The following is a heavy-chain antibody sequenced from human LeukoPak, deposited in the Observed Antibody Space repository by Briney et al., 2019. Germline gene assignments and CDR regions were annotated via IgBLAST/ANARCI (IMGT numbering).Heavy chain of an antibody. CDR3: ARDLDHYHDY. Sequence: HPGGSLRLSCAASGFLLTGYGMHWVRQSPGTGLEWVAVISHDEHFRNYADAVRGRFTISRDTSKNTLYLQMNALRSDDTAKYYCARDLDHYHDYWGQGTLVTVSS. CDR1: GFLLTGYG. D-gene: IGHD3-10*01. V-gene: IGHV3-30*03. CDR2: ISHDEHFR. J-gene: IGHJ4*02.